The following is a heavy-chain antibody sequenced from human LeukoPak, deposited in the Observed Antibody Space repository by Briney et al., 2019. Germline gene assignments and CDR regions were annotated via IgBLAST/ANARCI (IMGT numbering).Heavy chain of an antibody. CDR3: AKPRGIYHDSSGYFDY. V-gene: IGHV3-23*01. J-gene: IGHJ4*02. Sequence: GGSLRLSCAASGFTFSSYSMNWVRQAPGKGLEWVSAISGSGGSTYYADSVKGRFTISRDNSKNTLYLQMNSLRAEDTAVYYCAKPRGIYHDSSGYFDYWGQGTLVTVSS. CDR1: GFTFSSYS. D-gene: IGHD3-22*01. CDR2: ISGSGGST.